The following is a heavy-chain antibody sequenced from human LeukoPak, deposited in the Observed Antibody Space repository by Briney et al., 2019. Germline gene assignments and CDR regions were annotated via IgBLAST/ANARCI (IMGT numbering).Heavy chain of an antibody. CDR1: GYTFTDYW. CDR3: VRHRYCGSGSCYSDY. CDR2: IYPGDSDT. Sequence: KSGESLKISCKGSGYTFTDYWIGWVRQMPGKGLEWMGIIYPGDSDTRYSPSFQGQVTISADRSITTAYLQWSSLEASDTAMYYCVRHRYCGSGSCYSDYWGQGTLVTVSS. J-gene: IGHJ4*02. D-gene: IGHD2-15*01. V-gene: IGHV5-51*01.